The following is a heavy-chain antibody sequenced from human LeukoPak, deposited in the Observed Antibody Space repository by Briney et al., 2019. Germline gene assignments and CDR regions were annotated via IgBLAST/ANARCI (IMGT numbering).Heavy chain of an antibody. J-gene: IGHJ6*02. CDR3: ARDEGLYCSSTSCRPNYYYYGMDV. D-gene: IGHD2-2*01. Sequence: PGGSLRLSCAASGFTFSSYGMHWVRQAPGKGLEWVAVIWYDGSNKYYADSVKGRFTISRDNSKNTLYLQMNSLRAVDTAVYYCARDEGLYCSSTSCRPNYYYYGMDVWGQGTTVTVSS. V-gene: IGHV3-33*01. CDR2: IWYDGSNK. CDR1: GFTFSSYG.